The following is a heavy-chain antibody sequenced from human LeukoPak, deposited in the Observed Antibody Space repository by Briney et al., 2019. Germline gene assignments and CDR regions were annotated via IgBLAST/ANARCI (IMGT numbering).Heavy chain of an antibody. CDR1: GGTFSSYA. D-gene: IGHD3-22*01. CDR3: ARGPAYYYDSSGYPSY. Sequence: GSSVKVSCKASGGTFSSYAISWVRQAPGQGLEWMGRIIPILGIANYAQKFQGRVTITADKSTSTAYMELSSLRSEDTAVYYCARGPAYYYDSSGYPSYWGQGTLVTVSS. J-gene: IGHJ4*02. CDR2: IIPILGIA. V-gene: IGHV1-69*04.